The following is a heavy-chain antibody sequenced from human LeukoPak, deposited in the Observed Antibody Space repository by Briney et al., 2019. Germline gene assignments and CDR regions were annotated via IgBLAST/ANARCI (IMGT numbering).Heavy chain of an antibody. D-gene: IGHD1-14*01. V-gene: IGHV3-7*03. CDR1: GFPFSSYW. CDR3: ARDSNYYRTLGY. Sequence: GGSLRLSCVASGFPFSSYWMTWVRQAPGKGLEWVANIKQDGSKKSYVDSVKGRFTISRDNAKNSLYLQMNSLRAEDTAFYYCARDSNYYRTLGYWGQGTLVTVSS. CDR2: IKQDGSKK. J-gene: IGHJ4*02.